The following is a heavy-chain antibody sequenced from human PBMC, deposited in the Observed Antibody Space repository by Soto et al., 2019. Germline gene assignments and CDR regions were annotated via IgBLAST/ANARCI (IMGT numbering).Heavy chain of an antibody. CDR2: INAGDGNT. V-gene: IGHV1-3*05. CDR1: GYTFTNYV. Sequence: QIQFVQSGAEEKKPGASVKVSCKASGYTFTNYVIHWMRQAPGQSLEWMGWINAGDGNTKYSQKLQDRITITRDTSASTLYMELSSLRSEDTAVYYCARGRIADKCLDHWGQGTLVTVSS. CDR3: ARGRIADKCLDH. J-gene: IGHJ4*02. D-gene: IGHD6-13*01.